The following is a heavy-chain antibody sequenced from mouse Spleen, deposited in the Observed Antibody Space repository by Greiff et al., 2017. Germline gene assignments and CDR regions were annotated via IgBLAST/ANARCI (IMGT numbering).Heavy chain of an antibody. D-gene: IGHD1-1*01. J-gene: IGHJ3*01. CDR2: IWSDGST. CDR1: GFSLTSYG. V-gene: IGHV2-6*03. Sequence: VKLMETGPGLVAPSQSLSITCTVSGFSLTSYGVHWVRQPPGKGLEWLVVIWSDGSTNYNSALKSRLSISKDNSKSQVFLKMNSLQTDDTAMYYCARDYGSSPLFAYWGQGTLVTVSA. CDR3: ARDYGSSPLFAY.